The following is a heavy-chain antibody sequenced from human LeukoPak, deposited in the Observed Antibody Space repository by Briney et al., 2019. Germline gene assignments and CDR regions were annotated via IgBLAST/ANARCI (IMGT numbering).Heavy chain of an antibody. CDR2: IYYSGST. Sequence: SETLSLTCTVSGGSISSSSYYWGWIRQPPGKGLEWIGSIYYSGSTYYNPSLKSRVTISVDTSKNQFSLKLKTVAAADTAVYYCARPSGSGWTPYDYWGQGTLVTVSS. D-gene: IGHD6-19*01. V-gene: IGHV4-39*01. CDR3: ARPSGSGWTPYDY. CDR1: GGSISSSSYY. J-gene: IGHJ4*02.